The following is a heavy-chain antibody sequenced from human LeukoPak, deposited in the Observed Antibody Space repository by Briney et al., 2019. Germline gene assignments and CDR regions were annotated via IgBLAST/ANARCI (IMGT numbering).Heavy chain of an antibody. J-gene: IGHJ4*02. V-gene: IGHV4-4*07. CDR2: IYTSGST. D-gene: IGHD3-10*01. CDR1: GGSISSYY. Sequence: SETLSLTCTVSGGSISSYYWSWIRQPAGKGLEWIGRIYTSGSTNYNPSLKSRVTMSVDTSKNQFSLKLSSVTAADTAVYYCAGTRYYYNSRSYGAPYYFDYWGQGTLVTVSS. CDR3: AGTRYYYNSRSYGAPYYFDY.